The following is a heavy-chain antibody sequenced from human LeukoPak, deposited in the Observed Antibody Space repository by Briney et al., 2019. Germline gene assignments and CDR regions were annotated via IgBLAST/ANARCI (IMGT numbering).Heavy chain of an antibody. CDR2: ISAYNGNT. Sequence: GASVKVSCKASGYTFTSYGISWVRQAPGQGLEGMGWISAYNGNTKYAQKLQGRVTMTTDTSTSTAYIELRSLRSDDTAVYYCARDPRGSWYYYYYYMDVWGKGTTVTVSS. CDR1: GYTFTSYG. V-gene: IGHV1-18*01. D-gene: IGHD6-13*01. J-gene: IGHJ6*03. CDR3: ARDPRGSWYYYYYYMDV.